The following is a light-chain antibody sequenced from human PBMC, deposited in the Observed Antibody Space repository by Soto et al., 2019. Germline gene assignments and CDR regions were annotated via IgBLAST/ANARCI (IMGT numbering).Light chain of an antibody. Sequence: DIQMTQSPSTLSSSIGDRVTITCRASHSLNGRLAWYRQRPGQAPDLLIYDVSTLQTGVPSRFSGTGSETEFTLTISGLQPDDFATYYCQQYTYYSTFGPGTTVEIK. CDR1: HSLNGR. V-gene: IGKV1-5*01. CDR3: QQYTYYST. J-gene: IGKJ1*01. CDR2: DVS.